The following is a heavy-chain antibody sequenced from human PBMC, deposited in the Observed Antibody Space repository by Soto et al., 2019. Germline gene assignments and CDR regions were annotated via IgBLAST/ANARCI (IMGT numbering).Heavy chain of an antibody. Sequence: SETLSLTCAVSGGSISSSNWWSWVRQPPGKGLEWIGEIYHSGSTNYNPSLKSRVTISVDKSKNQFSLKLGSVTAADTAVYYCASVLPTYYDFWSGYYSGFAWGQGTLVTVSS. CDR3: ASVLPTYYDFWSGYYSGFA. CDR2: IYHSGST. V-gene: IGHV4-4*02. D-gene: IGHD3-3*01. J-gene: IGHJ5*02. CDR1: GGSISSSNW.